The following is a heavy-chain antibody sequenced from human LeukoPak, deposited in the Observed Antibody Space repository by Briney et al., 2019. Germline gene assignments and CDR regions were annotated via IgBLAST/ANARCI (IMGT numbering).Heavy chain of an antibody. CDR1: GYTFTSYY. CDR2: INPSGGST. D-gene: IGHD6-19*01. J-gene: IGHJ4*02. CDR3: ARGGSTIAVAGKAGYFDY. V-gene: IGHV1-46*01. Sequence: GASVKVSCKASGYTFTSYYMHWVRQAPGQGLEWMGIINPSGGSTSYAQKFQGRVTMTRDTSASTVYMELSSPRSEDTAVYYCARGGSTIAVAGKAGYFDYWGQGTLVTVSS.